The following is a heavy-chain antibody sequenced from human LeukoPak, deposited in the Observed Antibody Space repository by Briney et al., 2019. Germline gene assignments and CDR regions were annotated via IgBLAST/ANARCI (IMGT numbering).Heavy chain of an antibody. V-gene: IGHV1-8*01. J-gene: IGHJ4*02. CDR2: INPGSGNT. Sequence: ASVKVSCKASGYTFSDFDINWVRQATGQGLEWMGRINPGSGNTDYAQKFQGRVIMTKDTSINTVYMELSSLRLEDAAIYYCARNMALDYWGQGSLVTVSS. D-gene: IGHD2/OR15-2a*01. CDR1: GYTFSDFD. CDR3: ARNMALDY.